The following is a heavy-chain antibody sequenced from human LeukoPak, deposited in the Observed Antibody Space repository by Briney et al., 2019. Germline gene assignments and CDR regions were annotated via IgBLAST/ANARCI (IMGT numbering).Heavy chain of an antibody. Sequence: GGSLRLSCAASGFTFSSYAMSWVRQAPGKGLEWVSGSTGSGGSTYYADSVKGRFTISRDNSKNTLYLQMNSLRAEDTAVYYCAKGRSEDYYESSGYWGQGTRVTVSS. CDR2: STGSGGST. J-gene: IGHJ4*02. D-gene: IGHD3-22*01. CDR1: GFTFSSYA. V-gene: IGHV3-23*01. CDR3: AKGRSEDYYESSGY.